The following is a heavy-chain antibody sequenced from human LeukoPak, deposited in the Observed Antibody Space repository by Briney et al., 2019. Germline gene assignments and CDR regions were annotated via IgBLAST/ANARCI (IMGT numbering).Heavy chain of an antibody. CDR2: INQDGGEK. D-gene: IGHD5-12*01. J-gene: IGHJ4*02. V-gene: IGHV3-7*04. CDR1: GFTFTRYW. CDR3: AGGIVTTTTGFDF. Sequence: GGSLRLSCAASGFTFTRYWMSWVRQAPGKGLEWVANINQDGGEKYFVDSVKGRFTISRDNAKNSLFLQMNCLRVEDTAVYFCAGGIVTTTTGFDFWGQGTLVTVSS.